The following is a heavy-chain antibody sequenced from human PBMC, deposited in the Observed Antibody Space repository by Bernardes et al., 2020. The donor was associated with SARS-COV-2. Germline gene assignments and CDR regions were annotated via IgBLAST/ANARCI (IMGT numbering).Heavy chain of an antibody. CDR3: AKDDRGGSGGYYTVDY. CDR2: ISGSGTNT. CDR1: GFTFSTYA. D-gene: IGHD3-22*01. J-gene: IGHJ4*02. V-gene: IGHV3-23*01. Sequence: GGSLRLSCAASGFTFSTYAMTWVRQAPGKGLEWVSVISGSGTNTYYADSVKGRFTISRDNSKNTLYLQMNSLRAEDTALYYCAKDDRGGSGGYYTVDYWGQGTLVTVSS.